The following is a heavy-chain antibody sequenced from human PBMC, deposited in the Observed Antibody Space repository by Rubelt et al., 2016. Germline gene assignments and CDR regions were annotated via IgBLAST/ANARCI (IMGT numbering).Heavy chain of an antibody. D-gene: IGHD3-10*01. Sequence: QLQLQESGPGLVRPSETLSLTCTVSGGSIRSSNCYWGWIRQPPGKGLEWIGNIYYSGNTYYNPSLKSRVTISVDTSNNQFSLQLSSGTAADTAVDCCARVERAGLLWDVWGQGTAVTVSS. J-gene: IGHJ6*02. CDR3: ARVERAGLLWDV. CDR2: IYYSGNT. V-gene: IGHV4-39*07. CDR1: GGSIRSSNCY.